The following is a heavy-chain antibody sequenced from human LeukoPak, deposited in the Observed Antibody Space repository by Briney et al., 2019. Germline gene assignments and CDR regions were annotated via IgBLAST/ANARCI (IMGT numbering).Heavy chain of an antibody. V-gene: IGHV3-23*01. J-gene: IGHJ4*02. CDR1: GFTFSSYA. CDR3: VRVVVAVTFDY. CDR2: ISGSGGST. Sequence: GVSLRLSCAASGFTFSSYAMSWVRQAPGKGLEWVSAISGSGGSTYYADSVKGRFTISRDNSKNTLYLQMNSLRAEDTAVYYCVRVVVAVTFDYWGQGTLVTVSS. D-gene: IGHD2-15*01.